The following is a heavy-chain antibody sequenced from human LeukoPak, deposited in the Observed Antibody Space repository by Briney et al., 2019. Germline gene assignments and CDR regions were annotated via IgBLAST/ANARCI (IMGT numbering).Heavy chain of an antibody. CDR3: AARNNWNDDSQGDDAFDI. D-gene: IGHD1-20*01. CDR2: ISSSGSTI. J-gene: IGHJ3*02. Sequence: PGGSLRLSCAASGFTFSSYEMNWVRQAPGKGLEWVSYISSSGSTIYYADSVKGRFTISRDNAKNSLYLQMNSLRAEDTAVYYCAARNNWNDDSQGDDAFDIWGQGTMVTVSS. V-gene: IGHV3-48*03. CDR1: GFTFSSYE.